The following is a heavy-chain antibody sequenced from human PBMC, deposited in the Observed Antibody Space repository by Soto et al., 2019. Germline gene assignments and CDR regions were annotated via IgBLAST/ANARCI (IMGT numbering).Heavy chain of an antibody. CDR1: GFMFSTYA. V-gene: IGHV3-30-3*01. CDR2: ISYDGSDI. D-gene: IGHD6-19*01. CDR3: ARDQGRTVTRGDWFDP. J-gene: IGHJ5*02. Sequence: QVQLVESGGGVVQPGRSLRLSCAASGFMFSTYAMHWVRQAPGKGLEWVAVISYDGSDIYYGDSGKGRFTISRDNSRNTLYLEMNSLQPEDTAVFYCARDQGRTVTRGDWFDPWGQGTLVTVYS.